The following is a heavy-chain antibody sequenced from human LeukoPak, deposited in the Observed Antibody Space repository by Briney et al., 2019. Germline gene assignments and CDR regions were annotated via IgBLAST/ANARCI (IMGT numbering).Heavy chain of an antibody. CDR1: GFTFDTYT. Sequence: GGSLRLSCATSGFTFDTYTMNWVRQAPGKGLEWVSSINSRSTYIYYADSVKGRFTVSRDNAKKSLYLQMNSLSAEDTGVYYCARPVDSGGNFTDYWGPGSLVIVSS. D-gene: IGHD4-23*01. CDR2: INSRSTYI. J-gene: IGHJ4*02. CDR3: ARPVDSGGNFTDY. V-gene: IGHV3-21*01.